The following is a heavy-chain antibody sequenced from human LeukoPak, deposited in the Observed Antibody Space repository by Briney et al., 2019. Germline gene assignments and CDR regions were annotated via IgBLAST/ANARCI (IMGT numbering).Heavy chain of an antibody. CDR3: ALRSAYYYDSSGPRPWGWFDP. V-gene: IGHV5-51*01. D-gene: IGHD3-22*01. J-gene: IGHJ5*02. CDR2: IH. CDR1: GYRFTSYW. Sequence: GESLKISCKGSGYRFTSYWIGWVRQMPGKGLEWMGIIHSPSFQGQVTISADKSISTAYLQWSSLKASDTAMYYCALRSAYYYDSSGPRPWGWFDPWGQGTLVTVS.